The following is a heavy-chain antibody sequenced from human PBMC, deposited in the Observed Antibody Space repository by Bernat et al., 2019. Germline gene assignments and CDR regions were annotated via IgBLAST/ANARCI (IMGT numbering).Heavy chain of an antibody. CDR1: GFTFSSYA. CDR3: ARAIMTPWSPFDI. J-gene: IGHJ3*02. Sequence: EVQLLESGGGLVQPGGSLRLSCAASGFTFSSYAMSWVRQAPGKGLVWVSAISGSGGSTSYEDAVTGRFTISRDNSKNTLYLQMNSLRAEDTAVYYCARAIMTPWSPFDIWGQGTMVTVSS. D-gene: IGHD3-16*01. CDR2: ISGSGGST. V-gene: IGHV3-23*01.